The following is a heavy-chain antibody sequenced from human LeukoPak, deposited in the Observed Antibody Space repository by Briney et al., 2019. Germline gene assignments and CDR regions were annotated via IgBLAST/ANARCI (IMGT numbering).Heavy chain of an antibody. D-gene: IGHD2-21*02. Sequence: GGSLRLSCAASGFTFSSYGMHWVRQAPGKGLEWVAVISYDGSNKYYADSVKGRFTISRDNAKNSLYLQMNSLRAEDTAVYYCARRIRLVVPATKAYYFDYWGQGSLVTVSS. J-gene: IGHJ4*01. CDR2: ISYDGSNK. V-gene: IGHV3-30*03. CDR1: GFTFSSYG. CDR3: ARRIRLVVPATKAYYFDY.